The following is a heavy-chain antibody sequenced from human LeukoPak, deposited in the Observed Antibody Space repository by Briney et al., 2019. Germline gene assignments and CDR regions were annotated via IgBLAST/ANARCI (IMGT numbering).Heavy chain of an antibody. CDR3: AGDYGSTQNYIDY. Sequence: SETLSLTCSVSGYSISRGYSWGWIRQPPGKGLEWIVSISPGGSIHYNPSLKSRVTISVDTSMNQFSLKVSSVTAADTAVYFCAGDYGSTQNYIDYWGQGTLVTVSS. CDR1: GYSISRGYS. V-gene: IGHV4-38-2*02. J-gene: IGHJ4*02. CDR2: ISPGGSI. D-gene: IGHD4-17*01.